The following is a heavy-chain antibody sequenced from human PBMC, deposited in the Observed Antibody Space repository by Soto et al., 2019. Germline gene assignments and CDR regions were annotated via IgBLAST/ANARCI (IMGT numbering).Heavy chain of an antibody. CDR1: GGSISSGGYS. CDR3: ARQGRLVTRTAFDY. D-gene: IGHD3-9*01. Sequence: SETLSLTCAVCGGSISSGGYSWSWIRQPPGKGLEWIGYIYHSGSTYYNPSHKSRATISVDTSKNQFHLRLSSVTAADTAVYYCARQGRLVTRTAFDYWGQGALVTVSS. CDR2: IYHSGST. V-gene: IGHV4-30-2*03. J-gene: IGHJ4*02.